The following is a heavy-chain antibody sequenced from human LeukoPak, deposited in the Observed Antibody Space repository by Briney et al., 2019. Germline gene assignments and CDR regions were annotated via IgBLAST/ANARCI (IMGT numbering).Heavy chain of an antibody. CDR3: AKDLHYGSADY. Sequence: PSETLSLTCVVSGGSISSSNWWSWVRQPPGKGLEWIGEIYHSGSTNYNPSLKSRITISVDTSKNQFSLKLSSVTAADTAVYYCAKDLHYGSADYWGQGTLVTVSS. CDR1: GGSISSSNW. D-gene: IGHD3-10*01. J-gene: IGHJ4*01. CDR2: IYHSGST. V-gene: IGHV4-4*02.